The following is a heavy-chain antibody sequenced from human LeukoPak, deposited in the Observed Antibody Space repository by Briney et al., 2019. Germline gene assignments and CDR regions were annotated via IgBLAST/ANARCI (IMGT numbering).Heavy chain of an antibody. CDR3: ARDRYYYDSSGNIDY. CDR2: ISSSGSTI. Sequence: GGSLRLSCAASGFTFSSYEMNWVRQAPGKGLEWVSYISSSGSTIYYADSVKGRFTISRDNSKNTLYLQMNSLRAEDTAVYYCARDRYYYDSSGNIDYWGQGTLDTVSS. V-gene: IGHV3-48*03. D-gene: IGHD3-22*01. CDR1: GFTFSSYE. J-gene: IGHJ4*02.